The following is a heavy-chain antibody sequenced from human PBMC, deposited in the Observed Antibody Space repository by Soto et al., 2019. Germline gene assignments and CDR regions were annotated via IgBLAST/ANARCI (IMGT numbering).Heavy chain of an antibody. J-gene: IGHJ4*02. V-gene: IGHV4-31*03. CDR1: GGYISSGGYY. CDR2: IYYSGST. Sequence: SETLSLTCTVSGGYISSGGYYRSWIRQHPGKGLEWIGYIYYSGSTYYNPSLKSRVTISVDTSKNQFSLKLSSVTAADTAVYYCARGPKIVVVPAAIRETEYYFDYWGQGTLVTVSS. CDR3: ARGPKIVVVPAAIRETEYYFDY. D-gene: IGHD2-2*01.